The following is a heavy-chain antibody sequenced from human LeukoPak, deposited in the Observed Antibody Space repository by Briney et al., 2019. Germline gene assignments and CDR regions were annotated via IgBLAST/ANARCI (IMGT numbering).Heavy chain of an antibody. D-gene: IGHD3-16*01. J-gene: IGHJ4*02. CDR1: GFTFSSYG. CDR3: AKDRGDPTPLTFGY. V-gene: IGHV3-30*18. Sequence: GRSLRLSCAASGFTFSSYGMHWVRQAPGKGLEWVAVISYDGSNKYYADSVKGRFTISRDNSKNTLYLQMNSLRAEDTAVYYCAKDRGDPTPLTFGYWGQGTLVTVSS. CDR2: ISYDGSNK.